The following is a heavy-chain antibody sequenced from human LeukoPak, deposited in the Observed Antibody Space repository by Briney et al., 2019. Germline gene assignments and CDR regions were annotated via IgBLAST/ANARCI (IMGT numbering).Heavy chain of an antibody. J-gene: IGHJ4*02. D-gene: IGHD1-14*01. V-gene: IGHV3-64D*09. CDR3: VGFTTGSGFDY. CDR1: GFTFSTYA. CDR2: IGTNGGTT. Sequence: GGSLRLSCSASGFTFSTYAMHWVRQAPGKGLEYVSAIGTNGGTTFYAGSVRGRFTVSRDNSKNTLFLQMSSLRPEDTAVYYCVGFTTGSGFDYWGQGTLVTVS.